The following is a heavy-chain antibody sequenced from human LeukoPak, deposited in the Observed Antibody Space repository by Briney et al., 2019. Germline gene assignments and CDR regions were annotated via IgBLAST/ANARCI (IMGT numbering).Heavy chain of an antibody. V-gene: IGHV4-59*08. CDR1: GGSISSYY. J-gene: IGHJ4*02. D-gene: IGHD3-22*01. CDR2: IYYSGST. Sequence: SETLSLTCTVSGGSISSYYWSWIRQPPGKGLEWIGYIYYSGSTYYNPSLKSRVTISVDRSKSQFSMKLSSVTAADTAVYYCARMAYSSGYHPLFDYWGQGTLVTVSS. CDR3: ARMAYSSGYHPLFDY.